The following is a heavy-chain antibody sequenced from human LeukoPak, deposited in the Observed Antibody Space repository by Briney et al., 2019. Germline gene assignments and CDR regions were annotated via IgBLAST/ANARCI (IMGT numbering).Heavy chain of an antibody. D-gene: IGHD3-16*01. Sequence: GASVKVSCKASGYTFTGYYMHWVRQAPGQGLEWMGWINPNSGGTNYAQKFQGRVTMTRDTSISTAYMELSRLRSDDTAVYYCARGRLETSSRLRFEDYWGQGTLVTVSS. J-gene: IGHJ4*02. CDR2: INPNSGGT. CDR1: GYTFTGYY. CDR3: ARGRLETSSRLRFEDY. V-gene: IGHV1-2*02.